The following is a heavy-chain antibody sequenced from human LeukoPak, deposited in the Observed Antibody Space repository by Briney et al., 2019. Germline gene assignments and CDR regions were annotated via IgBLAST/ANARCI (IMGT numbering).Heavy chain of an antibody. J-gene: IGHJ4*02. CDR2: TYYRSKWYY. D-gene: IGHD2-8*01. CDR1: GDSVSSKNGA. CDR3: ARDLGNTGWYTFDF. Sequence: SQTLSLTCAISGDSVSSKNGAWNWIRQSPSRGLEWLGRTYYRSKWYYDYAVSVQGRITIDPDTSRNEFSLQLSSVTPEDTAVYYCARDLGNTGWYTFDFWGQGILATVSS. V-gene: IGHV6-1*01.